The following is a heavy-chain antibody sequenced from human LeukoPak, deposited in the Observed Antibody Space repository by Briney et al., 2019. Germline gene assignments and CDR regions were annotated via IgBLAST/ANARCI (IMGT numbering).Heavy chain of an antibody. V-gene: IGHV1-8*01. Sequence: GASVKVSCKASGYTFTSYDINWVRQATGHGLEWMGWMNPNSGNTGYAQKFQGRVTMTRNTSISTAYMELSSLRSEDTAVYYCARASHGSGSYWFDPWGQGTLVTVSS. CDR1: GYTFTSYD. CDR2: MNPNSGNT. CDR3: ARASHGSGSYWFDP. J-gene: IGHJ5*02. D-gene: IGHD3-10*01.